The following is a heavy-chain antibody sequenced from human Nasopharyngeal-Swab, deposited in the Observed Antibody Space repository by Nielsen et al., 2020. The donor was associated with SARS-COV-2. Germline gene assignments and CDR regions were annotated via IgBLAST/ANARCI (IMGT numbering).Heavy chain of an antibody. CDR1: GFIVSSTY. CDR2: IRGGGART. D-gene: IGHD2-15*01. J-gene: IGHJ4*02. Sequence: GGSLRLSCAVSGFIVSSTYMSWVRRAPGKGLEWLSSIRGGGARTTYADSAKGRFTISRDNPKNTLYLQMSSLRVEDTAVYYCAAPGTRCSGDKCDMWVFDYWGQGIQVTVSS. CDR3: AAPGTRCSGDKCDMWVFDY. V-gene: IGHV3-23*01.